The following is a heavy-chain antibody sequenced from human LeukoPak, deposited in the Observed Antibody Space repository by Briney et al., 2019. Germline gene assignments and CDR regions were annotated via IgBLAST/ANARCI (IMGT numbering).Heavy chain of an antibody. D-gene: IGHD3-22*01. Sequence: GRSLRLSCAASGFTFISYSINWVRQAPGKGLEWVSYISRSSSTIYYAYSVKGRFTISKDNPKNSLYLQMNSLRADDTAVYYCARVPGYYDSSGYPRPLDYWGQGTLLTVSS. J-gene: IGHJ4*02. CDR1: GFTFISYS. V-gene: IGHV3-48*01. CDR3: ARVPGYYDSSGYPRPLDY. CDR2: ISRSSSTI.